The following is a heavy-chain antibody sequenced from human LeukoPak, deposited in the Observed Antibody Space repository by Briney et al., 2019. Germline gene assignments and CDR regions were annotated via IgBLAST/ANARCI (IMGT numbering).Heavy chain of an antibody. V-gene: IGHV3-23*01. CDR3: AKGRVVTTSSVDS. Sequence: PGGSLRLSCAASGFTFRSYAMGWVRQAPGKGLERVSGISGSGDSTYYADSVKGRFTIPRDNSENTLYLQMNSLRAEDTAVYYCAKGRVVTTSSVDSWGQGTLVTVSS. D-gene: IGHD4-11*01. J-gene: IGHJ4*02. CDR2: ISGSGDST. CDR1: GFTFRSYA.